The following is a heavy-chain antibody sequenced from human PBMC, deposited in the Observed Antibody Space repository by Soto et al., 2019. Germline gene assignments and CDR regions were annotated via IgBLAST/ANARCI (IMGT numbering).Heavy chain of an antibody. V-gene: IGHV1-2*02. Sequence: QVQLVQSGAEVKQPGASVTVSCKASGYTFSVYHLHWVRQAPGQGLGRMGWVYPSSGCTSYAQRFEGRVTMTRDTSISTAYMELSRLTSDDPAVYYCAKELQRGLDVWGQGTTVIVSS. D-gene: IGHD1-7*01. CDR1: GYTFSVYH. CDR2: VYPSSGCT. CDR3: AKELQRGLDV. J-gene: IGHJ6*02.